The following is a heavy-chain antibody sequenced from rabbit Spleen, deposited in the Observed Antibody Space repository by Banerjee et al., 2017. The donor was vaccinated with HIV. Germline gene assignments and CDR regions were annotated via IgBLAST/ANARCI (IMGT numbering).Heavy chain of an antibody. CDR2: IYSGSSADT. CDR1: GFSFSDTDV. Sequence: QEQLEESGGGLVKPEGSLTLTCKASGFSFSDTDVMCWVRQAPGKGLEWTACIYSGSSADTYYASWAKGRFTISKTSSTTVTLQMTSLTAADTATYFCARETSSGWGVLLYYFNLWGPGTLVTVS. D-gene: IGHD4-1*01. CDR3: ARETSSGWGVLLYYFNL. J-gene: IGHJ4*01. V-gene: IGHV1S45*01.